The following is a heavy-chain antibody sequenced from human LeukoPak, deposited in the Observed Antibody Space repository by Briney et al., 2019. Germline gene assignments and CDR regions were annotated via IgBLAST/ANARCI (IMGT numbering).Heavy chain of an antibody. CDR3: ARELLLWLEELSPRPRVYGMDV. J-gene: IGHJ6*04. Sequence: SGGSLRLSCAAPGFTFSSYAMSWGRQAPGKGLGWVEVILFDGSNKYYADSGKGRSTTPRDKSKNTLHMQINRLRAADTAVYYCARELLLWLEELSPRPRVYGMDVWGKGTTVTVSS. CDR1: GFTFSSYA. D-gene: IGHD3-10*01. V-gene: IGHV3-30*04. CDR2: ILFDGSNK.